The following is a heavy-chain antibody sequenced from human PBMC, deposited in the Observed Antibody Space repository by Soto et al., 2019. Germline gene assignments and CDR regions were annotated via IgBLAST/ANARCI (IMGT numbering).Heavy chain of an antibody. J-gene: IGHJ4*02. CDR3: ARHSELHDYIWGSYRYTGFDY. CDR2: IYYSGST. Sequence: PSETLSLTCTVSGGSISSYYWSWIRQPPGKGLEWIGYIYYSGSTNYNPSLKSRVTISVDTSKNQFSLKLSSVTAADTAVYYCARHSELHDYIWGSYRYTGFDYWGQGTLVTVSS. V-gene: IGHV4-59*08. D-gene: IGHD3-16*02. CDR1: GGSISSYY.